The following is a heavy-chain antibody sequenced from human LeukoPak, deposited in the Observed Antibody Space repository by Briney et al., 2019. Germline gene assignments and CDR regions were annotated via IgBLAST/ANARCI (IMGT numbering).Heavy chain of an antibody. Sequence: GASVKVSCKASGYTFTSYGISWVRQAPGQGLEWMGWMNPNSGNTGYAQKFQGRVTLTRNTSTSTANMELSSLRSEDTAVYYCTRGGPVAGTHKYFHHWGQGTLVTVSS. V-gene: IGHV1-8*02. CDR3: TRGGPVAGTHKYFHH. D-gene: IGHD6-19*01. CDR1: GYTFTSYG. J-gene: IGHJ1*01. CDR2: MNPNSGNT.